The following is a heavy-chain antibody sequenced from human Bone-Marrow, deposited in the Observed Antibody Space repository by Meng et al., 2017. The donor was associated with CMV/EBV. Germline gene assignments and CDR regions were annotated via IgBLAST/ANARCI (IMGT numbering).Heavy chain of an antibody. CDR2: INHSGST. Sequence: GSLRLSCAVYGGSFSGYYWSWIRQPPGKGLEWIGEINHSGSTNYNPSLKSRVTISVDTSKNQFSLKLSSVTAADTAVYYCARGLKGDNGLWGQGTLVTVSS. D-gene: IGHD3-16*01. J-gene: IGHJ4*02. CDR3: ARGLKGDNGL. V-gene: IGHV4-34*01. CDR1: GGSFSGYY.